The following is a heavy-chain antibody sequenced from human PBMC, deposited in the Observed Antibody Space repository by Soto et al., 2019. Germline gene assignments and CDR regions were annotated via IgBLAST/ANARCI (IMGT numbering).Heavy chain of an antibody. Sequence: GGSLRLSCAASGFTFSSYWMHWVRQAPGRGLVWVSRINSDGSSTSYADSVKGRFTISRDNAKNTLYLQMNSLRAEDTAVYYCARALSPRGVAGYYFDYWGQGTLVTVSS. V-gene: IGHV3-74*01. CDR1: GFTFSSYW. CDR2: INSDGSST. J-gene: IGHJ4*02. D-gene: IGHD6-19*01. CDR3: ARALSPRGVAGYYFDY.